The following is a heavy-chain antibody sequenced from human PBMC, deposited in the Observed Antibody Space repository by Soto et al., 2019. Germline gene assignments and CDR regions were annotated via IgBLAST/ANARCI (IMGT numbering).Heavy chain of an antibody. CDR3: ARPSIVVAMSYWNFDL. CDR1: GGSISSSSYY. CDR2: MYYSGNS. J-gene: IGHJ2*01. D-gene: IGHD1-26*01. V-gene: IGHV4-39*01. Sequence: QLQLQESGPGLVKPSVTLSLTCTVSGGSISSSSYYWGWIRQPPGKGLEWIGSMYYSGNSYYNPSLKSRVTISIDTSKNQFSLKLSSVTAADTAVYYCARPSIVVAMSYWNFDLWGRGTLVTVSS.